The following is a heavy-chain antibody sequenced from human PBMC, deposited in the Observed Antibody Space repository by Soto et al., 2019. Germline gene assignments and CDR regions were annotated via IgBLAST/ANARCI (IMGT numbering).Heavy chain of an antibody. J-gene: IGHJ6*02. CDR1: GFTFSNAC. V-gene: IGHV3-15*01. Sequence: GLLRLSCAASGFTFSNACMRWVRQAPGKWLEGVGRIKSKTDGGTTDCAAPVKGRFTFSRDDSKNTLYLQMISLKTEDTAVYYCTTLPLITIFGVVNYYGMDVWGQGTTVTVSS. D-gene: IGHD3-3*01. CDR3: TTLPLITIFGVVNYYGMDV. CDR2: IKSKTDGGTT.